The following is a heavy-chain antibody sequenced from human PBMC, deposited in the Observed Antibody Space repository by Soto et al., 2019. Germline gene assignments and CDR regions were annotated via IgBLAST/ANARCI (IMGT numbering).Heavy chain of an antibody. Sequence: EVQLVESGGGLVQPGGSLKLSCAASGFTFSGSAMHWVRQASGKGLEWVGRIRSKANSYATAYAASVKGRFTISRDDSKNTAYLQMSSLKTEDTAVYYCTTDYYYYYMDVWGKGTTVTVSS. CDR2: IRSKANSYAT. V-gene: IGHV3-73*01. CDR1: GFTFSGSA. CDR3: TTDYYYYYMDV. J-gene: IGHJ6*03.